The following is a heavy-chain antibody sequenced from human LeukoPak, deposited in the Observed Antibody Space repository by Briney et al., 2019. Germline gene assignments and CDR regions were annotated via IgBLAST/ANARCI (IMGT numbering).Heavy chain of an antibody. D-gene: IGHD2-15*01. Sequence: GRSLRLSCAASGFTFDDYAMHWVRQAPGKGLEWVSGISWNSGSIGYADSVKGRFTISRDNAKNSLYLQMNSLRAEDTALYYCAKDAAKGGIFWGQGTLVTVSS. CDR3: AKDAAKGGIF. V-gene: IGHV3-9*01. CDR2: ISWNSGSI. CDR1: GFTFDDYA. J-gene: IGHJ4*02.